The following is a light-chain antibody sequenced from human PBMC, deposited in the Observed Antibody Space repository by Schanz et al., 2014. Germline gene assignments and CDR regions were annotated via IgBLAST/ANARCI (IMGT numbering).Light chain of an antibody. V-gene: IGLV2-14*01. CDR1: SSDVGAYSY. CDR3: SSYTSSSTPWV. CDR2: GVN. Sequence: QSALTQPASVSGSPGQSITISCTGTSSDVGAYSYVSWYQQHPGKAPKLVIYGVNNRPSGVSNRFSGSKSGNTASLTISGLQTEDEADYYCSSYTSSSTPWVFGGGTKLTVL. J-gene: IGLJ3*02.